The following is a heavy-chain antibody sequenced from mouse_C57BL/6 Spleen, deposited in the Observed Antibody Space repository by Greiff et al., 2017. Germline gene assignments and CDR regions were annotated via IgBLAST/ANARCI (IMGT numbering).Heavy chain of an antibody. V-gene: IGHV5-4*03. J-gene: IGHJ4*01. CDR3: ARGLLWQLRGDYAMDY. CDR2: ISDGGSYT. D-gene: IGHD2-1*01. CDR1: GFTFSSYA. Sequence: EVKLEESGGGLVKPGGSLKLSCAASGFTFSSYAMSWVRQTPEKRLEWVATISDGGSYTYYPDNVKGRFTISRDNAKNNLYLQMSHLKSEDTAMYYCARGLLWQLRGDYAMDYWGQGTSVTVSS.